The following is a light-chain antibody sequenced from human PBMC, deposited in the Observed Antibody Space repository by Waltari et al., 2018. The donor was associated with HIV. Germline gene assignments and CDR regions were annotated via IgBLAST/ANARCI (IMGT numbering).Light chain of an antibody. V-gene: IGKV3-15*01. Sequence: EIIMTQSPLTLSVSPGDRVTLSCRASETIHNNLARYQQKPGQAPRLLIYGASTRATGIPARFSGSGSGTDFSLTISSLQSEDFAVYYCQHYDNWPPWTFGQGTTVESK. CDR1: ETIHNN. J-gene: IGKJ1*01. CDR3: QHYDNWPPWT. CDR2: GAS.